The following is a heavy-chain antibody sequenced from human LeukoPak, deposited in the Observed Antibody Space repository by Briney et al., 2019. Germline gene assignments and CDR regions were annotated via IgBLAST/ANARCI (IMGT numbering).Heavy chain of an antibody. J-gene: IGHJ3*02. V-gene: IGHV4-4*09. CDR2: IYTSGST. Sequence: LETLSLTCTVSGSISGYYWSWIRQPPGKGLEWIGYIYTSGSTNYNPSLESRVTISVDTSKNQFSLDLSSVTAADTAVYYCARQKCTSTSCLTKNAFDIWGQGTMVTVSS. CDR1: GSISGYY. D-gene: IGHD2-2*01. CDR3: ARQKCTSTSCLTKNAFDI.